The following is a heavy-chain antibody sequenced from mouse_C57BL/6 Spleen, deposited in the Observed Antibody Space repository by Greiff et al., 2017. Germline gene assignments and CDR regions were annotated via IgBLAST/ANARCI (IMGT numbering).Heavy chain of an antibody. CDR1: GFTFTDYY. CDR3: ARYIDISGYDYAMDY. V-gene: IGHV7-3*01. D-gene: IGHD3-2*02. CDR2: IRNKANGYTT. Sequence: EVQLVESGGGLVQPGGSLSLSCAASGFTFTDYYMSWVRQPPGKALEWLGFIRNKANGYTTEYSASVKGRFTISRDNSQSILYLQMNALRAEDSATYYCARYIDISGYDYAMDYWGQGTSVTVSS. J-gene: IGHJ4*01.